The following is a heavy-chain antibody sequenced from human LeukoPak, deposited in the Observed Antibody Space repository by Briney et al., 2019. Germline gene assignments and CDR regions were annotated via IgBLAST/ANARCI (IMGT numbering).Heavy chain of an antibody. D-gene: IGHD5-18*01. Sequence: ASVKVSCKASGYTFTGYYMHWVRQAPGQGLEWMGWINPNSGGTNYAQKVQGRVTMTRDTSISTAYMELSRLRSDDTAVYYCARIQLWSNFDYWGQGTLVTVSS. CDR2: INPNSGGT. CDR1: GYTFTGYY. J-gene: IGHJ4*02. CDR3: ARIQLWSNFDY. V-gene: IGHV1-2*02.